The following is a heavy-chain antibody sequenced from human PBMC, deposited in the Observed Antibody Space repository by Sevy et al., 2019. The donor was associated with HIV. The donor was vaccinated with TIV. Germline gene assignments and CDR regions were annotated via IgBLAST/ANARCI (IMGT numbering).Heavy chain of an antibody. V-gene: IGHV4-59*13. CDR2: IYYSGST. CDR3: ARSVGTGNYFDY. Sequence: SETLSLTCTVSGGSMTSYYWNWIRQPPGKGLEWIGYIYYSGSTNYNPSLKSQVTMSVDTSKNRFSLTLISVTAADTAVYHCARSVGTGNYFDYWSQGALVTVSS. J-gene: IGHJ4*02. D-gene: IGHD2-21*02. CDR1: GGSMTSYY.